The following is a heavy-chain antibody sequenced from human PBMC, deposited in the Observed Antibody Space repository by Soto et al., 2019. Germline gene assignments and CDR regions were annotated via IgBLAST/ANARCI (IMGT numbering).Heavy chain of an antibody. CDR2: IYYSGST. Sequence: SETLSLTCTVSGGSISSYYWSWIRQPPGKGLEWIGYIYYSGSTNYNPSLKSRVTISVDTSKNQFSLKLSSVTAADTAVYYCARDQGEWELRAFDIWGQGTMVTVSS. D-gene: IGHD1-26*01. CDR3: ARDQGEWELRAFDI. V-gene: IGHV4-59*01. CDR1: GGSISSYY. J-gene: IGHJ3*02.